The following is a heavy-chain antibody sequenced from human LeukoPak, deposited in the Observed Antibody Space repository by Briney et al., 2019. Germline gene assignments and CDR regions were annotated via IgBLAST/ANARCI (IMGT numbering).Heavy chain of an antibody. J-gene: IGHJ4*02. CDR1: GGSFSGYY. V-gene: IGHV4-34*01. D-gene: IGHD2-2*01. CDR2: INHSGST. Sequence: SETLSLTCAVYGGSFSGYYWSWIRQPPGKGLEWIGEINHSGSTNYDPSLKSRVTISVDTSKNQFSLKLSSVTAADTAVYYCARGRRRGYCSSTRCSSPFGYWGQGTLVTVSS. CDR3: ARGRRRGYCSSTRCSSPFGY.